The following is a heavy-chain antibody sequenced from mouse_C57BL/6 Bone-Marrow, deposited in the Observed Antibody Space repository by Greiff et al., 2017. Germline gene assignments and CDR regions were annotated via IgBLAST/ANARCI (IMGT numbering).Heavy chain of an antibody. J-gene: IGHJ4*01. CDR3: ERTYYSNHCYAMDD. V-gene: IGHV1-31*01. CDR2: IGPYNGVS. D-gene: IGHD2-5*01. Sequence: EVQLLQSGPELVKPGASVKISCTASGFSFTGYYMHWVKQSHGNILDWIGYIGPYNGVSCYTQKFKGKVTLTVDKSSSTVYMELRSLTSEDAAVYYCERTYYSNHCYAMDDWGQGTSVTVSS. CDR1: GFSFTGYY.